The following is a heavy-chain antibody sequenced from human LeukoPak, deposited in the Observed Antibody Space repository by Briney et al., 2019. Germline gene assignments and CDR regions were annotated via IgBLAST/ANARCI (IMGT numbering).Heavy chain of an antibody. Sequence: ASVKVSCKASGGTFSSYAISWVRQAPGQGLKWMGGIIPIFGTANYAQKFQGRVTITADKSTSTAYMELSSLRSEDTAVYYCARSRADYDILTGYPYYFDYWGQGTLVTVSS. D-gene: IGHD3-9*01. V-gene: IGHV1-69*06. J-gene: IGHJ4*02. CDR2: IIPIFGTA. CDR3: ARSRADYDILTGYPYYFDY. CDR1: GGTFSSYA.